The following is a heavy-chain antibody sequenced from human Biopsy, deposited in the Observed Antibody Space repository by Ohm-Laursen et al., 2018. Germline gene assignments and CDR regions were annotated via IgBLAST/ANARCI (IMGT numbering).Heavy chain of an antibody. D-gene: IGHD4-11*01. CDR1: GDSVTKYY. J-gene: IGHJ6*02. CDR2: IYYSVMT. Sequence: GTLSLTCAVSGDSVTKYYWSWVRQPPGKGLEWIGHIYYSVMTNYNPSLQSRVSISVDASRNQVSLTLSSVTAADTAVYYCARDSGILNYGNFKYYHYYGMDVWGQGTKVTVSS. V-gene: IGHV4-59*02. CDR3: ARDSGILNYGNFKYYHYYGMDV.